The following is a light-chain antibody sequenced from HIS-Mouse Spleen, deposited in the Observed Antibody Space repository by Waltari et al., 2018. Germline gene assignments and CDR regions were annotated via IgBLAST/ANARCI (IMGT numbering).Light chain of an antibody. CDR2: QDS. V-gene: IGLV3-25*03. J-gene: IGLJ2*01. CDR1: ALPKQY. Sequence: YELTQPPSVSVSPGQTARITCSGDALPKQYAYWYQQKPGQAPVLVIYQDSERPSGIPERCSGSSSGTTVTLTISGVQAEDEADYYCQSADSSGTYHVVFGGGTKLTVL. CDR3: QSADSSGTYHVV.